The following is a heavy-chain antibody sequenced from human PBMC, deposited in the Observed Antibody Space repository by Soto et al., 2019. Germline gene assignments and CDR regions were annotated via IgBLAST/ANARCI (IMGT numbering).Heavy chain of an antibody. CDR3: AKSVSGFPGSSGYSAFDI. J-gene: IGHJ3*02. Sequence: EVQLVESGGGLVQPGRSLRLSCAASGFTFDDYAMHWVRQAPGKGLEWVSGISWNSGSIGYADSVKGRFTISRDNAKNSLYLQMNSLRAEDTALYYCAKSVSGFPGSSGYSAFDIWGQGTMVTVSS. D-gene: IGHD3-22*01. V-gene: IGHV3-9*01. CDR1: GFTFDDYA. CDR2: ISWNSGSI.